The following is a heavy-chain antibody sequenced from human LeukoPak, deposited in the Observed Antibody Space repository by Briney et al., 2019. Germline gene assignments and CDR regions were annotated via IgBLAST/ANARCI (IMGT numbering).Heavy chain of an antibody. CDR2: IYYSGKT. D-gene: IGHD1-26*01. CDR1: GGSIGRSSYY. CDR3: ARESSRREWFDP. Sequence: PSETLSLTCTVSGGSIGRSSYYWGWIRQPPGKGLEWIGSIYYSGKTDYNPSLKSRVTISVDTSKNQFSLKLSSVTAADTAVYYCARESSRREWFDPWGQGTLVTVSS. V-gene: IGHV4-39*07. J-gene: IGHJ5*02.